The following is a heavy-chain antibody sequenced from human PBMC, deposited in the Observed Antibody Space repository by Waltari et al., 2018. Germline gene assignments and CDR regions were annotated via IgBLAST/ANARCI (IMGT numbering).Heavy chain of an antibody. CDR2: IYQSGSS. CDR1: GYSMRSGYF. V-gene: IGHV4-38-2*01. D-gene: IGHD3-22*01. CDR3: VAAKEYYYDGSGDDAFET. J-gene: IGHJ3*02. Sequence: QVQLQESGPGLAKSSETLSLTCDVSGYSMRSGYFWGWIRQPPRKGLEWMASIYQSGSSYSNPSLRSRGTISVDTSRNQFSLAMTSVTATDTATYYCVAAKEYYYDGSGDDAFETWGQGTLVTVSS.